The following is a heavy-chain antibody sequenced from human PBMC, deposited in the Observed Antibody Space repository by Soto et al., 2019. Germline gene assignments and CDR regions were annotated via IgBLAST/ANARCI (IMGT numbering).Heavy chain of an antibody. CDR2: ISWNSGSI. CDR1: GFTFDDYA. V-gene: IGHV3-9*01. D-gene: IGHD2-8*01. J-gene: IGHJ1*01. Sequence: EVQLVESGGGLVQPGRSLRLSCAASGFTFDDYAMHWVRQAPGKGLEWVSGISWNSGSIGYADSVKGRFTISRDNAKNALYMQMNSLRAEDTALYYCVKDRRDIVRIGGGYFQHWGQGTLVTVSS. CDR3: VKDRRDIVRIGGGYFQH.